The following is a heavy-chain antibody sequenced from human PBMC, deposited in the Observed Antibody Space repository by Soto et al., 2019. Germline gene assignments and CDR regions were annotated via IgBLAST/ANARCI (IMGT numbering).Heavy chain of an antibody. CDR2: IIPIFGTA. D-gene: IGHD6-13*01. Sequence: QVQLVQSGAEVKKPGSSVKVSCKASGGTFSSYAISWVRQAPGQGLEWMGGIIPIFGTANYAQKFQGRVTITADESTSTAYMERSSLRSEDTAVYYCARDRSSSSWFELDYWGQGTLVTVSS. J-gene: IGHJ4*02. CDR1: GGTFSSYA. V-gene: IGHV1-69*01. CDR3: ARDRSSSSWFELDY.